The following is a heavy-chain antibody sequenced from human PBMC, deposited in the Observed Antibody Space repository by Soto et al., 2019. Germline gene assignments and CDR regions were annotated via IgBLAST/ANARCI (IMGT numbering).Heavy chain of an antibody. CDR2: ISYDGSNK. V-gene: IGHV3-30*03. D-gene: IGHD3-16*01. CDR3: ARDLWGVGVPGP. J-gene: IGHJ5*02. CDR1: GFTFSSFG. Sequence: PGGSLRLSCAASGFTFSSFGMHWVRQAPGKGLEWVAVISYDGSNKYYADSVKGRFTISRDNAKNSLYLQMNSLRAEDTAVYYCARDLWGVGVPGPWGQGTLVTVSS.